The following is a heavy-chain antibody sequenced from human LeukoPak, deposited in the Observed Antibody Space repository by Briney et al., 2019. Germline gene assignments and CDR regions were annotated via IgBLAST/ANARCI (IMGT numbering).Heavy chain of an antibody. CDR1: GFTFSTYE. Sequence: QTGGSLRLSCAASGFTFSTYEMNWVRQAPGKGLEWVSYITDSGRTIYYADSVKGRFTISRDNAKNSLYLQMNSLRAEDTAVYYCARVRSSSWLFQHWGQGTLVTVSS. D-gene: IGHD6-13*01. V-gene: IGHV3-48*03. CDR3: ARVRSSSWLFQH. CDR2: ITDSGRTI. J-gene: IGHJ1*01.